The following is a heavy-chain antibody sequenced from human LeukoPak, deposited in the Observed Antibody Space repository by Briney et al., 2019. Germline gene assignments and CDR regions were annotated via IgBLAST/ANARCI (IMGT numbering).Heavy chain of an antibody. CDR3: ARVVDNGTDY. J-gene: IGHJ4*02. CDR2: ISGSGGNT. V-gene: IGHV3-23*01. Sequence: PGGSLRLSCAASGFTFNNYAMSWVRQAPGKGLEWVSAISGSGGNTYYADSVKGRFTISRDNSKNTLYLQMNSLRAEDTAVYYCARVVDNGTDYWGQGTLVTVSS. CDR1: GFTFNNYA. D-gene: IGHD5-12*01.